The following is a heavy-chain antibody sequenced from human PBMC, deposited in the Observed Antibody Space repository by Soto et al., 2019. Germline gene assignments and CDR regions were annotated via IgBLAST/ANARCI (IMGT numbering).Heavy chain of an antibody. CDR1: GFTFSSYE. CDR3: ARDLQEDEYSSSSIDY. V-gene: IGHV3-48*03. D-gene: IGHD6-6*01. J-gene: IGHJ4*02. CDR2: ISSSGSTI. Sequence: GGSLRLSCAASGFTFSSYEMNWVRQAPGKGLEWVSYISSSGSTIYYADSVKGRFTISRDNAKNSLYLQMNSLRAEDTAVYYCARDLQEDEYSSSSIDYWGQGTLVTVSS.